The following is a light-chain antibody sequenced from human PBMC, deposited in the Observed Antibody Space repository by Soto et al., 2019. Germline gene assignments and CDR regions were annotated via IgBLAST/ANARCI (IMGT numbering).Light chain of an antibody. CDR3: HHTSTAPFT. V-gene: IGKV1-39*01. J-gene: IGKJ3*01. Sequence: DIELTQSPSSLSASVGDRVTIACRSSQNINIYLNCYQQKPGHAPQLLIFESSSLQSGVPSRFSGSGSRRDFTLTISSLQREDFATYFCHHTSTAPFTFGPGTKVDI. CDR2: ESS. CDR1: QNINIY.